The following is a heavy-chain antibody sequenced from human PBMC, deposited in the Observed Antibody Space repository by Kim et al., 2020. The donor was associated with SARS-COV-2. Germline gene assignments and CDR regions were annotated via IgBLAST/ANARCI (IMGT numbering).Heavy chain of an antibody. V-gene: IGHV3-74*01. CDR2: LNSDGSST. CDR1: GFTFSDYW. D-gene: IGHD3-10*01. CDR3: ASSRLWFGEGGAY. Sequence: GGSLRLSCAASGFTFSDYWMHWVRQAPGKGLVWVSRLNSDGSSTSYAGSVKGRFTISRDNAKNTLYLQMNSLRAEDTAVYYCASSRLWFGEGGAYWGQGTLVTVSS. J-gene: IGHJ4*02.